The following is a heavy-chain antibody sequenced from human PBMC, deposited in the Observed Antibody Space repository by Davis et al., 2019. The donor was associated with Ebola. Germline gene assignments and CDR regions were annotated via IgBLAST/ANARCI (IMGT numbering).Heavy chain of an antibody. CDR3: ARDLADYGHDAFDI. D-gene: IGHD4-17*01. J-gene: IGHJ3*02. CDR2: MNPNSGNT. Sequence: ASVKVSCKASGYTFTSYDINWVRQATGQGLEWMGWMNPNSGNTGYAQKFQGRVTMTRDTSTSTVYMELSSLRSEDTAVYYCARDLADYGHDAFDIWGQGTMVTVSS. CDR1: GYTFTSYD. V-gene: IGHV1-8*01.